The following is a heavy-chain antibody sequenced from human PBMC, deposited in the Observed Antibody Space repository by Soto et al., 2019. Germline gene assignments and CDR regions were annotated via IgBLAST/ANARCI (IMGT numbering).Heavy chain of an antibody. CDR2: IFPIFGTA. J-gene: IGHJ5*02. Sequence: QVQLVQAGAEVKKPGSSVKVSCKASGGTFSSYAISWVRQAPGQGLEWMGGIFPIFGTANYAQKFQGRVTITVDEYTSTAYMELSSLRSEDPAVYYFARQYSSGVGHWFDPCGQGPLVTVSS. D-gene: IGHD6-19*01. CDR1: GGTFSSYA. V-gene: IGHV1-69*01. CDR3: ARQYSSGVGHWFDP.